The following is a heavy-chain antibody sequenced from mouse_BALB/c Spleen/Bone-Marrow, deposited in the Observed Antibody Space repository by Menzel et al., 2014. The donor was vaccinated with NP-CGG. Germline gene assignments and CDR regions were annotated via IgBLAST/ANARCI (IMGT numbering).Heavy chain of an antibody. D-gene: IGHD3-1*01. CDR3: ARDRGPPY. V-gene: IGHV2-9*02. Sequence: QVQLKHSGPGLVAPSQSLSITCTVPGFSLTSYGLHWVRPPPGKGLEWLGVIWAGGSTNYNSALMSRLSISKDNSKSQVLLKMNSLQTDDTAMYYCARDRGPPYWGQGTLVTVSA. CDR2: IWAGGST. CDR1: GFSLTSYG. J-gene: IGHJ3*01.